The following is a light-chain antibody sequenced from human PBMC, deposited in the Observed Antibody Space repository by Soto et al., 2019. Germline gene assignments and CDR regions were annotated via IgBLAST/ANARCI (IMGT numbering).Light chain of an antibody. J-gene: IGKJ5*01. CDR2: AAS. CDR3: QQYNNWPPIT. Sequence: IQLTQSPSSLSASVGNRVTITCLASQCISNFLSWYQQKPGKAPKLLIYAASTLQSGVPSRFSGSGSGTDFTLTISSLQPEDFAVYYCQQYNNWPPITFGQGTRLEIK. V-gene: IGKV1-9*01. CDR1: QCISNF.